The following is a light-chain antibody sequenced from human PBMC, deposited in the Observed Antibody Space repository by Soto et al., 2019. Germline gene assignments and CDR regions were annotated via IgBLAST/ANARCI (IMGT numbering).Light chain of an antibody. CDR2: DVS. Sequence: QSALTQPASVSGSPGQSITISCTGTSSDVGGYNYVSWYQQHPGKAPKLIIYDVSHRPSGASNHFSGYKSGNTASLTISGLQPEDEADYYCSSYTSTRTPGVFGTGTQLTVL. V-gene: IGLV2-14*01. J-gene: IGLJ1*01. CDR3: SSYTSTRTPGV. CDR1: SSDVGGYNY.